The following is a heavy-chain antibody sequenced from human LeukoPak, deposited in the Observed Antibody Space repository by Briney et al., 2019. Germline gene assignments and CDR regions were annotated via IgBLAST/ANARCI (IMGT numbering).Heavy chain of an antibody. D-gene: IGHD3-3*01. Sequence: GGSLRLSCAASGFTFSSYWMSWVRQAPGKGLEWVANIKQDGSEKYYVDSVKGRFTISRDNAKNSLYLQMNSLRAEDTAVYYCARAHDFWSGYPYYFDYWGQGTLVTVSS. J-gene: IGHJ4*02. CDR1: GFTFSSYW. CDR3: ARAHDFWSGYPYYFDY. V-gene: IGHV3-7*01. CDR2: IKQDGSEK.